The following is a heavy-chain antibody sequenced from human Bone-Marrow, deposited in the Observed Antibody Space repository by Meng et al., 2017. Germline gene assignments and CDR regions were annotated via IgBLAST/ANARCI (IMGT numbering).Heavy chain of an antibody. V-gene: IGHV3-23*01. J-gene: IGHJ3*02. CDR2: ISGSGGST. CDR1: GFTFSNAW. Sequence: GGSLRLSCAASGFTFSNAWMSWVRQAPGKGLEWVSAISGSGGSTYYADSVKGRFTISRDNSKNTLYLQMNSLRAEDTAVYYCAKDPTKYSSGLLAFDIWGQGTMVTVSS. D-gene: IGHD6-19*01. CDR3: AKDPTKYSSGLLAFDI.